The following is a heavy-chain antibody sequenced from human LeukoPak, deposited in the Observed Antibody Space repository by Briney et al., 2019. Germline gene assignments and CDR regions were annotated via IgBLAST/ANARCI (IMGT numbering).Heavy chain of an antibody. Sequence: GGSLRLSCAASGFTFKNSWMSWVRQAPGKGLEWVANINQDGDEKYYVDSVKGRFTISRDDAQTSVYLQLSSLRPEDTAVYYCAKNKGWELPAELDSWGQGALVIVS. V-gene: IGHV3-7*01. CDR3: AKNKGWELPAELDS. CDR1: GFTFKNSW. J-gene: IGHJ4*02. D-gene: IGHD2-15*01. CDR2: INQDGDEK.